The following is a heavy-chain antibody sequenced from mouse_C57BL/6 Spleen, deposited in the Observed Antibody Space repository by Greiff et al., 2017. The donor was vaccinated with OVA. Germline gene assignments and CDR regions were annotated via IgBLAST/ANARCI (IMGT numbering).Heavy chain of an antibody. CDR2: ISSGSSTI. Sequence: EVKVVESGGGLVKPGGSLKLSCAASGFTFSDYGMHWVRQAPEKGLEWVAYISSGSSTIYYADTVKGRFTISRDNAKNTLFLQMTSLRSEDTAMYYCARMGYYDYAYYAMDYWGQGTSVTVSS. CDR1: GFTFSDYG. D-gene: IGHD2-4*01. V-gene: IGHV5-17*01. J-gene: IGHJ4*01. CDR3: ARMGYYDYAYYAMDY.